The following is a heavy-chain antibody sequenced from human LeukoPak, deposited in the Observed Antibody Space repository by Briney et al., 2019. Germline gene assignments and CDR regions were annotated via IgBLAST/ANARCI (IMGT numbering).Heavy chain of an antibody. CDR1: GITLSNYG. J-gene: IGHJ4*02. CDR2: ISGSGGRT. D-gene: IGHD3-22*01. Sequence: GGSLRLSCAVSGITLSNYGMSWVHQAPGKGLEWVAGISGSGGRTNYADSVKGRFTISRDNPKNTLYLQMNSLRAEDTAVYFCAKRGVVIRVILVGFHKEANYFDSWGQGVLVTVSS. V-gene: IGHV3-23*01. CDR3: AKRGVVIRVILVGFHKEANYFDS.